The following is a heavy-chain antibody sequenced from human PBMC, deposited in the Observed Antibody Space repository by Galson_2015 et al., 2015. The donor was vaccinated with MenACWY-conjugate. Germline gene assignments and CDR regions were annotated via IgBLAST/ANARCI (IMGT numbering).Heavy chain of an antibody. D-gene: IGHD2-21*02. Sequence: SLRLSCAGSGFIFSSHWMHWVRQLPGEGLIWVSRMNGDGSIIDHADSVKGRFTTSRDNAKNMVFLQMDRLRAEDTAVYYCVRALNGDADYWGQRTLVTVSS. CDR1: GFIFSSHW. CDR3: VRALNGDADY. V-gene: IGHV3-74*01. J-gene: IGHJ4*02. CDR2: MNGDGSII.